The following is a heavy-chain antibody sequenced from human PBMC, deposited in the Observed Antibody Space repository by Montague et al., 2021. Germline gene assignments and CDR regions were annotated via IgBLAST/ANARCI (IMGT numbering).Heavy chain of an antibody. V-gene: IGHV3-74*01. CDR1: GFPFSSYW. CDR3: TFYKFRETPRGFDY. CDR2: ISTDGSST. D-gene: IGHD3-10*01. Sequence: FRRLSCAASGFPFSSYWMHLFRQAPGKGLAWVSRISTDGSSTTYADSVKGRFTTSRDNAKNMLYLQMNSLRAEDTAVYYCTFYKFRETPRGFDYWGQGTLVTVSA. J-gene: IGHJ4*02.